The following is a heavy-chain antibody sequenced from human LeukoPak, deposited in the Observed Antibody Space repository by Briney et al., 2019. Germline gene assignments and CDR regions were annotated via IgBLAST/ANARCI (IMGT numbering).Heavy chain of an antibody. CDR3: AGGPGDGYNLN. Sequence: GASVKVSCKASGGTFSSYAISWVRQAPGQGLEWMGGIIPIFGTANYAQKFQGRVTITADESTSTAYMELSSLRSEDTAVYYCAGGPGDGYNLNWGQGPLVTVSS. CDR1: GGTFSSYA. J-gene: IGHJ4*02. V-gene: IGHV1-69*13. CDR2: IIPIFGTA. D-gene: IGHD5-24*01.